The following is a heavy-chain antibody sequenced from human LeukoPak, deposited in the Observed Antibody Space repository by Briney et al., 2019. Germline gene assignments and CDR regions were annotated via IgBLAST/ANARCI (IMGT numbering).Heavy chain of an antibody. V-gene: IGHV4-39*01. J-gene: IGHJ4*02. Sequence: SETLSLTCTVSGGSISSSSYYWGWIRQPPGKGLEWIGSTYYSGSTYYNPSLKSRVTISVDTSKNQFSLKLSSVTAADTAVYYCARYCSGGSCFDYWGQGTLVTVSS. CDR3: ARYCSGGSCFDY. CDR1: GGSISSSSYY. CDR2: TYYSGST. D-gene: IGHD2-15*01.